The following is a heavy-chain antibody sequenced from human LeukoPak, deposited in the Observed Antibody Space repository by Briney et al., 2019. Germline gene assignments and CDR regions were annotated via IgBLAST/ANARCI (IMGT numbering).Heavy chain of an antibody. CDR1: GFTFSSYA. Sequence: GGSPRLSCAASGFTFSSYAMSWVRQAPGKGLEWVSAISGSGGSTYYADSVKGRFTISRDNSKNTLYLQMNRLRAEDTAVYYCAKGSRGSCSRTYCYPFDYWGQGTLVTVSS. CDR2: ISGSGGST. J-gene: IGHJ4*02. V-gene: IGHV3-23*01. CDR3: AKGSRGSCSRTYCYPFDY. D-gene: IGHD2-2*01.